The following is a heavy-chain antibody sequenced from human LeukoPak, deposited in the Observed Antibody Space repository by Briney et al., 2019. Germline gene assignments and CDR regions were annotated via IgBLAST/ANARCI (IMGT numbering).Heavy chain of an antibody. V-gene: IGHV4-34*01. J-gene: IGHJ4*02. D-gene: IGHD6-13*01. CDR2: INHSGST. CDR1: GGSFSGYY. CDR3: ARSIAAAGDY. Sequence: PPETLSLTCAVYGGSFSGYYWSWIRQPPGKGLEWIGEINHSGSTNYNPSLKSRVTISVDTSKNQFSLKLSSVTAADTAVYYCARSIAAAGDYWGQGTLVTVSS.